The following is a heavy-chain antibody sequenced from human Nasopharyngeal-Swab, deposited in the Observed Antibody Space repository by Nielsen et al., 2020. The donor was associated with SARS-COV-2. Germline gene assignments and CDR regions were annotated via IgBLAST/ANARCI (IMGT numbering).Heavy chain of an antibody. Sequence: GGSLRLSCAASGFTFSSYAMSWVRQAPGKGLEWVSAISGSGGSTYYADSVKGRFTISRDNSKNTLYLQMNSLRAEDTAVYYCAKDLSYYYDSSGGGMDVWGQGTTVTVSS. D-gene: IGHD3-22*01. CDR1: GFTFSSYA. CDR3: AKDLSYYYDSSGGGMDV. V-gene: IGHV3-23*01. J-gene: IGHJ6*02. CDR2: ISGSGGST.